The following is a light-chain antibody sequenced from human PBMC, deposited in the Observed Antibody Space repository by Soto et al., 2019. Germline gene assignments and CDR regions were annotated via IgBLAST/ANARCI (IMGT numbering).Light chain of an antibody. J-gene: IGLJ1*01. V-gene: IGLV2-14*01. CDR1: SSDVGDYNY. CDR2: EVN. Sequence: QSALTQPASVSGSPGQSITISCTGTSSDVGDYNYVSWYQQYPGKAPKLMIYEVNNRPSGVSNRFSGSKSGNTASLTISGLQAEDEADYYCSSYTSGSTLYVFGTGTRSPS. CDR3: SSYTSGSTLYV.